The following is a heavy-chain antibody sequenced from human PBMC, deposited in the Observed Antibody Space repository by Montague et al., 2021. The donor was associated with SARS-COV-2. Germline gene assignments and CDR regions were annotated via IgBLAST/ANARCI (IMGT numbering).Heavy chain of an antibody. CDR2: IFHSGTI. CDR3: ATLSRRTAAGTRDYSGLDV. Sequence: SETLSLTCRVSGDSISTSTWWTWVRQTPGKGLEWIGEIFHSGTINYNPSLKSRVGISVDKYNNQFPLRLSSLFAADTAVYYCATLSRRTAAGTRDYSGLDVWGQGATVVVSS. V-gene: IGHV4-4*02. CDR1: GDSISTSTW. D-gene: IGHD6-13*01. J-gene: IGHJ6*02.